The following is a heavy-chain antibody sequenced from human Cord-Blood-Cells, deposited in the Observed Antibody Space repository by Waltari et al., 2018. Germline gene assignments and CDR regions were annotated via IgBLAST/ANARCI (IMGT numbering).Heavy chain of an antibody. J-gene: IGHJ4*02. V-gene: IGHV1-69*01. CDR3: ASAGDNCTNGVCSVWLFY. CDR1: GGPFSSYA. D-gene: IGHD2-8*01. Sequence: QVQLVQSGAEVKKPGSSVKVSCKASGGPFSSYAISWVRQAPGQGLEWMGGIIPIFGTANYAQKFQGRVTITADESTSTAYMELSSLRSEDTAVYYCASAGDNCTNGVCSVWLFYWGQGTLVTVSS. CDR2: IIPIFGTA.